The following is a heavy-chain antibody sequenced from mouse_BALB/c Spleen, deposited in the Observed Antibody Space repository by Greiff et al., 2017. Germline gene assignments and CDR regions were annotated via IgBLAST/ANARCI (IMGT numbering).Heavy chain of an antibody. Sequence: EVKLMESGGGLVKPGGSLKLSCAASGFTFSSYAMSWVRQSPEKRLEWVAEISSGGSYTYYPDTVTGRFTISRDNAKNTLYLEMSSLRSEDTAMYYCARDRGNYYGSRTGFPFAYWGQGTLVTVSA. D-gene: IGHD1-1*01. J-gene: IGHJ3*01. V-gene: IGHV5-9-4*01. CDR3: ARDRGNYYGSRTGFPFAY. CDR2: ISSGGSYT. CDR1: GFTFSSYA.